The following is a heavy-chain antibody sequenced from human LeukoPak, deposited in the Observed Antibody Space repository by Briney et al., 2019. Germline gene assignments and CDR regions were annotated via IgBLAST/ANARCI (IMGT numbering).Heavy chain of an antibody. CDR3: SRDPTYYLRYGYFDY. D-gene: IGHD1-26*01. V-gene: IGHV3-21*01. CDR2: INNVGSHI. Sequence: GGSLRLSCAASGFTLSSSAMNWVRQAPGKGLEWVSSINNVGSHIYYAGSVKGRFTISRDNTKNSLYLQMNSLRAEDTAVYYCSRDPTYYLRYGYFDYWGQGALVTVSS. J-gene: IGHJ4*02. CDR1: GFTLSSSA.